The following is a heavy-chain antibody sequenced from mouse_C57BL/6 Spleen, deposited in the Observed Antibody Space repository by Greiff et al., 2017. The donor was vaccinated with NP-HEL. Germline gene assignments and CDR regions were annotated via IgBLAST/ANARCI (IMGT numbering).Heavy chain of an antibody. CDR1: GYSITSGYY. J-gene: IGHJ2*01. V-gene: IGHV3-6*01. CDR3: ARDHYSTLDY. CDR2: ISYDGSN. Sequence: ESGPGLVKPSQSLSLTCSVTGYSITSGYYWNWIRQFPGNKLEWMGYISYDGSNNYNPSLKNRISITRDTSKNQFFLKLNSVTTEDTATCYCARDHYSTLDYWGQGTTLTVSS. D-gene: IGHD2-5*01.